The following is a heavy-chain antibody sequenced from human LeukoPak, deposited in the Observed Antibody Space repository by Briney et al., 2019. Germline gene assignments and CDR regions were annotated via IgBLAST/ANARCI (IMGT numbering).Heavy chain of an antibody. Sequence: GGSLRLSCAASGFTFSSYAMSWVRQAPGKGLEWVSAISGSGGSTYYADSVKGRFTISRDNSKNTLYLQMNSLRAEDTAVYYCAKVGGLEPDIVVVPAAGAFDIWGQGTMVTVSS. CDR1: GFTFSSYA. CDR3: AKVGGLEPDIVVVPAAGAFDI. J-gene: IGHJ3*02. V-gene: IGHV3-23*01. D-gene: IGHD2-2*01. CDR2: ISGSGGST.